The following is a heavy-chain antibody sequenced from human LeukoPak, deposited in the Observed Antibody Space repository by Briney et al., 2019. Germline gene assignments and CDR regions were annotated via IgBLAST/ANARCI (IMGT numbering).Heavy chain of an antibody. Sequence: PSETLSLTCSVSGVSISSYYWSWTRQPPGKGLEWMGYIYYSGTTNYNPSLKSRVTISVDTSKNQFSLKLSSVTAADTAVYYCAREIAGYAFDIWGQGTMVIVSS. CDR3: AREIAGYAFDI. D-gene: IGHD6-13*01. V-gene: IGHV4-59*01. CDR2: IYYSGTT. CDR1: GVSISSYY. J-gene: IGHJ3*02.